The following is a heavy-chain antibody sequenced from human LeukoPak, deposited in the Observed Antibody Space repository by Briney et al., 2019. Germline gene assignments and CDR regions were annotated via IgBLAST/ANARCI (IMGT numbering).Heavy chain of an antibody. CDR3: ARGTVPNAFDI. D-gene: IGHD1/OR15-1a*01. CDR2: IYTSGST. J-gene: IGHJ3*02. CDR1: GGSISTYY. V-gene: IGHV4-4*07. Sequence: SETLSLTCTVSGGSISTYYWSWIRQPAGKGLEWIGRIYTSGSTNYNPSLKSRVTMSVDTSKIQFPLKLSSVTAADTAVYFCARGTVPNAFDIWGQGTMVTVS.